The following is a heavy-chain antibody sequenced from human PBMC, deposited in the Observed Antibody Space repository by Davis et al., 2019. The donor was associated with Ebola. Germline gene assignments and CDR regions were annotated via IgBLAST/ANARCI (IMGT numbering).Heavy chain of an antibody. CDR2: ISWNSGSI. CDR3: ARGSRNMDV. V-gene: IGHV3-9*01. J-gene: IGHJ6*02. CDR1: GFTFDDYA. Sequence: SLKISCAASGFTFDDYAMHWVRQAPGKGLEWVSGISWNSGSIGYADSVKGRFTISRDNAKDSLYLQMNSLRAEDTAVYYCARGSRNMDVWGQGTTVTVSS.